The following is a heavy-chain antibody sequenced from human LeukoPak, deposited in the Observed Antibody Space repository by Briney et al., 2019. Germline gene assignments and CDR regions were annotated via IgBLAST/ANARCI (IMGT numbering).Heavy chain of an antibody. CDR2: INSNNGGE. CDR3: AREPYSSSSDRHEKAFDY. D-gene: IGHD6-6*01. J-gene: IGHJ4*02. CDR1: GYTFTAHF. Sequence: GASVKVSCKASGYTFTAHFIHWVRQAPGQGLEWMGQINSNNGGEKYAPKFQGRVTVLRDASINTIYLDLTSLTSDDTAVYYCAREPYSSSSDRHEKAFDYWGQGTLVTVSS. V-gene: IGHV1-2*06.